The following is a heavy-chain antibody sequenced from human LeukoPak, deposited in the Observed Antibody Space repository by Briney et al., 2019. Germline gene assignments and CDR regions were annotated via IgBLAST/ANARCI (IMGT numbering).Heavy chain of an antibody. J-gene: IGHJ2*01. CDR3: AREKVAGAWYFDL. CDR2: ISWDGGNT. V-gene: IGHV3-43*01. D-gene: IGHD6-19*01. CDR1: GFTFDDYT. Sequence: GGSLRLSCAASGFTFDDYTMHWVRQAPGKGLEWVSLISWDGGNTYYVDSVKGRFTISRDNSKNSLYLQMSSLRTEDTALYYCAREKVAGAWYFDLWGRGTLVTVSS.